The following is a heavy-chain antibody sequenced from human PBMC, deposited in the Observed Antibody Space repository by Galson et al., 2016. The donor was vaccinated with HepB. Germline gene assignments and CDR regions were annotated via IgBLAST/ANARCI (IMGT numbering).Heavy chain of an antibody. CDR2: TYYRSKWYN. CDR3: ARVVGRGVYDGRFDY. D-gene: IGHD5/OR15-5a*01. J-gene: IGHJ4*02. V-gene: IGHV6-1*01. CDR1: GDSVSSNSAA. Sequence: CAISGDSVSSNSAAWNWIRQSPSRGLEWLGRTYYRSKWYNGYAESVKSRITINPDTSKNQFSLQLNSVTPEDTAVYYCARVVGRGVYDGRFDYWGQGILVTVSS.